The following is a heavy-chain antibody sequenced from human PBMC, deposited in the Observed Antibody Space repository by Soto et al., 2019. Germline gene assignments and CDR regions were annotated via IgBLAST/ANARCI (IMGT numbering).Heavy chain of an antibody. CDR3: ARANSSGWYIIGAFDI. CDR2: IYYSGST. J-gene: IGHJ3*02. Sequence: PSETLSLTCTVSGGSISSSSYYWGWIRQPPGKGLEWIGSIYYSGSTYYNPSLKSRVTISVDTSKNQFSLKLSSVTAADTAVYYCARANSSGWYIIGAFDIWGQGTMDTVSS. CDR1: GGSISSSSYY. D-gene: IGHD6-19*01. V-gene: IGHV4-39*01.